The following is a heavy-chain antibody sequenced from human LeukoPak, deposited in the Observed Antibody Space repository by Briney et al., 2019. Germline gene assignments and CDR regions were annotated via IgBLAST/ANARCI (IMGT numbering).Heavy chain of an antibody. J-gene: IGHJ4*02. D-gene: IGHD5-12*01. Sequence: GGSLRLSCAASGFTFSSYSMNWVRQAPGKGPEWVSYISSGSNTIYYADSVKGRFTISRDNAKNSLFLQMNSLRAEDTAVYYCARTPSGYETDYYFDYWGQGTLVTVSS. CDR1: GFTFSSYS. V-gene: IGHV3-48*01. CDR2: ISSGSNTI. CDR3: ARTPSGYETDYYFDY.